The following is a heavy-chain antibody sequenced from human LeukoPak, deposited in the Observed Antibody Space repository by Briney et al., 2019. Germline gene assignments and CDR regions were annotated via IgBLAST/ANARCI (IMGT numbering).Heavy chain of an antibody. CDR2: INHYGST. Sequence: SETLSLTCAVYDGSLIGYSWNWIRQPPGKGLEWVGEINHYGSTNYNPSLRSRVTLSLDTSRKQFSLRLNSVTAADTAIYYCARGLVYRQSSLYFDFWGQGTLVTVSS. D-gene: IGHD3-9*01. J-gene: IGHJ4*02. CDR3: ARGLVYRQSSLYFDF. CDR1: DGSLIGYS. V-gene: IGHV4-34*01.